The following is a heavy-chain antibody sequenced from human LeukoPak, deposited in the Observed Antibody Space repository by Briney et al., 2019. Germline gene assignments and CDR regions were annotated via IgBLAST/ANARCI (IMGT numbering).Heavy chain of an antibody. CDR2: IYYSGST. V-gene: IGHV4-39*07. D-gene: IGHD2-15*01. CDR1: GGSISSSSYY. J-gene: IGHJ5*02. CDR3: ARDLYCSGGSCPQRPFDP. Sequence: SETLSLTCTVSGGSISSSSYYWGWIRQPPGKGLEWSGSIYYSGSTYYNPSLKSRVTISVDASKNQFSLKLSSVTAADTAVYYCARDLYCSGGSCPQRPFDPWGQGTLVTVSS.